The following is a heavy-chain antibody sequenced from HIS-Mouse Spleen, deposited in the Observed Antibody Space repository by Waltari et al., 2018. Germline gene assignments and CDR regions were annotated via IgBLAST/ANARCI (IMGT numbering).Heavy chain of an antibody. CDR1: GGSISSSSYY. D-gene: IGHD5-12*01. CDR2: IYYSGST. V-gene: IGHV4-39*07. CDR3: ARDGYSGYGHDAFDI. J-gene: IGHJ3*02. Sequence: QLQLQESGPGLVKHSETLSLTCTVSGGSISSSSYYWGWIRQPPGKGLEWIGIIYYSGSTYYNPSLKSRVTISVDTSKNQFSLKLSSVTAADTAVYYCARDGYSGYGHDAFDIWGQGTMVTVSS.